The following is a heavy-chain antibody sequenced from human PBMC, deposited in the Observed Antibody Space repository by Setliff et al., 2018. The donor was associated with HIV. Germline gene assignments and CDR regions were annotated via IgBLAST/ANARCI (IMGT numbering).Heavy chain of an antibody. D-gene: IGHD3-10*01. Sequence: SETLSLTCTVSGGSISSHYWSWIRQPPLKGLEWIGYIYYSGSTNYNPSLKSRVTISMDTSKNQFSLRLTSVTAADTAVYYCARGRGVIKEKPLDEWGQGTLVTVSS. J-gene: IGHJ4*02. CDR2: IYYSGST. CDR3: ARGRGVIKEKPLDE. V-gene: IGHV4-59*11. CDR1: GGSISSHY.